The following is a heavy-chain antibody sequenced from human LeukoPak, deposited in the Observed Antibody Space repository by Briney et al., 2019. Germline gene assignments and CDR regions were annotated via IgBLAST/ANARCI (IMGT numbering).Heavy chain of an antibody. V-gene: IGHV4-59*01. J-gene: IGHJ5*02. Sequence: SETLSLTCTVSGGSISSYYWSWIRQPPGKGLEWIGHIYGSGSSNYNPSLKSRVTLSVDTSKNQFSLKLSSVTAADTAVYYCAREGTSGTHLNWFDPWGQGTLVTVSS. CDR1: GGSISSYY. D-gene: IGHD1-1*01. CDR3: AREGTSGTHLNWFDP. CDR2: IYGSGSS.